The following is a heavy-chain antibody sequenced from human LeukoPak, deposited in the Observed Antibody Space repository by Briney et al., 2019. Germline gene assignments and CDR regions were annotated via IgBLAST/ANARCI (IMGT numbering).Heavy chain of an antibody. J-gene: IGHJ3*01. V-gene: IGHV3-7*01. CDR1: GFTFRTYW. CDR3: ARWKMELQRNAFDF. Sequence: GGSRRLSCAASGFTFRTYWMSWIRQAPGKGPEWVAEINQDGSEEYYVQSVKGRFTVSRDNAQNAVFLQMTNLRADDTAVYYCARWKMELQRNAFDFWGQGTVVTVSS. CDR2: INQDGSEE. D-gene: IGHD1-26*01.